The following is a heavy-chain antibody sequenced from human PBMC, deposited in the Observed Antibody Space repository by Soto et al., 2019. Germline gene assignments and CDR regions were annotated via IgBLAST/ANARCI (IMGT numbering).Heavy chain of an antibody. Sequence: GGSLRLSCAASGFTFSSYSMNWVRQAPGKGLEWVSVITYDGSNKYYADSVKGRFTISRDNSKNTLYLQMNSLRAEDTAVYYCAKELDTIFGVDSYYYYYGMDVWGQGTTVTVSS. V-gene: IGHV3-30*18. CDR3: AKELDTIFGVDSYYYYYGMDV. J-gene: IGHJ6*02. D-gene: IGHD3-3*01. CDR2: ITYDGSNK. CDR1: GFTFSSYS.